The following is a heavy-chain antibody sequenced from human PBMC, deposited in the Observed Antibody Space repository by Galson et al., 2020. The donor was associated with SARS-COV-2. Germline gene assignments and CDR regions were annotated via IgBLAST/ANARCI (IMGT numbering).Heavy chain of an antibody. Sequence: SETLSLTCAVYGGSFSGYYWSWIRQPPGKGLEWIGEINHSGSTNYNPSLKSRVTISVDTSKNQFSLKLSSVTAADTAVYYGAIAVAGTGYYYGMDVWGQGTTVTVSS. D-gene: IGHD6-19*01. V-gene: IGHV4-34*01. CDR1: GGSFSGYY. CDR2: INHSGST. J-gene: IGHJ6*02. CDR3: AIAVAGTGYYYGMDV.